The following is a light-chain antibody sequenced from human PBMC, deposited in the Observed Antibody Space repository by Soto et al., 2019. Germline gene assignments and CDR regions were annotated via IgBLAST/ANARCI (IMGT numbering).Light chain of an antibody. CDR3: QHYNSYSEA. CDR2: KAS. CDR1: QGISSY. Sequence: ILMTQSPSSLSASQGDRVTITCRASQGISSYLAWYQQKPGKAPKLLIYKASTLKSGVPSRFSGSGSGTEFTLTISSLQPDDFATYYCQHYNSYSEAFGQGTKVDIK. J-gene: IGKJ1*01. V-gene: IGKV1-5*03.